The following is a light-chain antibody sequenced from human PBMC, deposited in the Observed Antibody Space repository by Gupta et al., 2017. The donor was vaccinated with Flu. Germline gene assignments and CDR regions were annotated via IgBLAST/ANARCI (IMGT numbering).Light chain of an antibody. Sequence: ISCRSSQSLLHSNGYNYLDWYLQKPVQSPQLLIYLGSNRASGVPDRFSGSGSGTDFTLKISRVEAEDVGVYYCMQALQTPRTFGQGTKLEIK. CDR2: LGS. J-gene: IGKJ2*02. CDR3: MQALQTPRT. CDR1: QSLLHSNGYNY. V-gene: IGKV2-28*01.